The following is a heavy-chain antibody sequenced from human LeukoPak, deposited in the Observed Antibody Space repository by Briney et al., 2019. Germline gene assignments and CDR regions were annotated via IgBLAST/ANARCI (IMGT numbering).Heavy chain of an antibody. J-gene: IGHJ5*02. V-gene: IGHV4-4*07. Sequence: PSETLSLTCTVSGGSISSYYWSWIRQPAGKGLEWIGRIYTSGSTNYNPSLKSRVTISVDTSKNQFSLKLSSVTAADTAVYYCARGWIQLWSLLFDPWGQGTLVTVSS. CDR3: ARGWIQLWSLLFDP. CDR2: IYTSGST. D-gene: IGHD5-18*01. CDR1: GGSISSYY.